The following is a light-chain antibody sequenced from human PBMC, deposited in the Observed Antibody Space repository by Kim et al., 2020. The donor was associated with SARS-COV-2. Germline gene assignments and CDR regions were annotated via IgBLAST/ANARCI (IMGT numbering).Light chain of an antibody. CDR3: QQADSFPLA. CDR1: QGVVGW. J-gene: IGKJ4*01. V-gene: IGKV1-12*01. CDR2: ASS. Sequence: DIQMTQSPSSVSASVGDRVTITCRASQGVVGWLAWYQQKPGKAPNLLIYASSTLQTGVPSRFSGSGSGTDFTLTINNLQPEDFATYYCQQADSFPLAFGGGTKVDIK.